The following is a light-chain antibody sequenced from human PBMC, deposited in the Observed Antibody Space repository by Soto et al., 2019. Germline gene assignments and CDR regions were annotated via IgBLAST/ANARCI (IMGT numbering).Light chain of an antibody. Sequence: QSVLTQPPSASGTPGQRVIISCSGSSSSIGSNTVNWYQQLPGMAPKLLIYNNNQRPSGVPDRFSGSKSGTSASLAISGLQSADEADYYCATWDDSRNKHFGTGTKAPS. CDR2: NNN. J-gene: IGLJ1*01. CDR1: SSSIGSNT. V-gene: IGLV1-44*01. CDR3: ATWDDSRNKH.